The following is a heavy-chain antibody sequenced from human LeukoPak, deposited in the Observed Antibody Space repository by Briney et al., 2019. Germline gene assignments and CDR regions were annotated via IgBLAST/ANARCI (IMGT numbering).Heavy chain of an antibody. CDR1: RGSLSSSNS. CDR3: ARLVYGNGWQIDY. CDR2: IYHSGST. Sequence: SETLSLTRGVSRGSLSSSNSWNWVRQPPGKGLEWIGDIYHSGSTNHNPSLKSRVTISVDKSKNQFFLDLTSVTAADTAVYYCARLVYGNGWQIDYWGRGTLVTVSS. V-gene: IGHV4-4*02. J-gene: IGHJ4*02. D-gene: IGHD2-8*01.